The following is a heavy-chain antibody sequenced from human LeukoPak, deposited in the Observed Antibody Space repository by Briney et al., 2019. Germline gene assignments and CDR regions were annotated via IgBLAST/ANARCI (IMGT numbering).Heavy chain of an antibody. V-gene: IGHV4-59*08. CDR1: GDSISSYY. Sequence: SETLSLTCTVSGDSISSYYWSWIRQPPGKGLEWIGYIYYSGGTDYNPSLKSRVTISVDTSKNQFSLKLRSVTAADTAVYYCAGHVTISGPYDASDIGGQGTMVTVSP. CDR3: AGHVTISGPYDASDI. J-gene: IGHJ3*02. CDR2: IYYSGGT. D-gene: IGHD5-24*01.